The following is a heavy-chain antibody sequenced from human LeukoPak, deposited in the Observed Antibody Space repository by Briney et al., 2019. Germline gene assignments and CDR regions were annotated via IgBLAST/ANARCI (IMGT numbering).Heavy chain of an antibody. Sequence: ASVPVSCKASGYTFTGYYMHWVRQAPGPALEWMGWINPNSGGTNYVQKFQGGVTITRDTSISTAYMELSRLRSDDTAVYYCAREAIRTRSFDYWGQGTLVTVSS. CDR2: INPNSGGT. V-gene: IGHV1-2*02. CDR3: AREAIRTRSFDY. CDR1: GYTFTGYY. D-gene: IGHD1-14*01. J-gene: IGHJ4*02.